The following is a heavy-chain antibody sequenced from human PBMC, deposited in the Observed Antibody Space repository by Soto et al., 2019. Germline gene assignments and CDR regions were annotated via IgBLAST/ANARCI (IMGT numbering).Heavy chain of an antibody. D-gene: IGHD2-2*01. Sequence: ASVKVSCKASGYTFTNYGISWVRQAPGQGLEWMGWISADNGNTNYAHKLQGRVTMTTDTSTSTAYMELRSLTSDDAAVYYCARVGDIVVVGPWFDPWGQGTLVTVSS. J-gene: IGHJ5*02. CDR1: GYTFTNYG. CDR2: ISADNGNT. CDR3: ARVGDIVVVGPWFDP. V-gene: IGHV1-18*04.